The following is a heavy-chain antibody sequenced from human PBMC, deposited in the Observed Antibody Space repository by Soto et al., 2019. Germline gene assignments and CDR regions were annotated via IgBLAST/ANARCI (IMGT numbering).Heavy chain of an antibody. J-gene: IGHJ6*02. CDR1: GYTVTSYV. CDR2: ISAYNGNT. CDR3: ASNVDWNDGDYYGMDV. V-gene: IGHV1-18*01. D-gene: IGHD1-1*01. Sequence: SGKVSCKASGYTVTSYVISWVRQAPGQGLEWMGWISAYNGNTNYAQKLQGRVTMTTDTSTSTAYMELRSLRSDDTAVYYCASNVDWNDGDYYGMDVWGQGTTVNVSS.